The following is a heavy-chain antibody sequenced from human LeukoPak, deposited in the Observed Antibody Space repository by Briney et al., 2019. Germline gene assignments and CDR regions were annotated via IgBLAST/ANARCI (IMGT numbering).Heavy chain of an antibody. Sequence: SETLSLTCTVSGGSISTYYWSWVRRPPGKGLEWIAYIHASGPTNYNPSLKSRITISLDTSKTQFSLKLSSVTAADTAVYYCARHDAGIAARPFDNWGQGTLVTVSS. CDR2: IHASGPT. V-gene: IGHV4-4*09. CDR1: GGSISTYY. CDR3: ARHDAGIAARPFDN. D-gene: IGHD6-6*01. J-gene: IGHJ4*02.